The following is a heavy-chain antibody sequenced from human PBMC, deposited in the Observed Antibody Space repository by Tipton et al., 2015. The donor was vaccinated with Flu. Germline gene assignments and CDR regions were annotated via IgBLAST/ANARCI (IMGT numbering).Heavy chain of an antibody. CDR3: ARGSYGYRFDY. CDR1: GGSISSYY. D-gene: IGHD5-18*01. Sequence: TLSLTCTVSGGSISSYYWSWIRQPPGKGLEWIGYIYYTGISSYNPSLQNRVTLSLDTSKNQVSLKLTSVTAADTAVYYCARGSYGYRFDYWGQGTLVTVSS. J-gene: IGHJ4*02. CDR2: IYYTGIS. V-gene: IGHV4-59*01.